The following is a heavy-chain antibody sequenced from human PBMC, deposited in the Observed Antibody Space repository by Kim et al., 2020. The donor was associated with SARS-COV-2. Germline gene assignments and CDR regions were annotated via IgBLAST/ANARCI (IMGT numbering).Heavy chain of an antibody. D-gene: IGHD2-15*01. J-gene: IGHJ5*02. Sequence: ASVKVSCKASGYTFTSYGISWVRQAPGQGLEWMGWISAYNDNTNYAQKLQGRVTMTTDTSTSTAYMELRSLRSDDTAVYYCARPNLYCSGGSCYSIFWFDPWGQGTLVTVSS. V-gene: IGHV1-18*04. CDR3: ARPNLYCSGGSCYSIFWFDP. CDR2: ISAYNDNT. CDR1: GYTFTSYG.